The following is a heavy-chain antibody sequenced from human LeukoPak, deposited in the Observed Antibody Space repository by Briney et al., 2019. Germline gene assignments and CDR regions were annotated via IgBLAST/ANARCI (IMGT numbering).Heavy chain of an antibody. CDR3: ARGGGILATPLIDY. J-gene: IGHJ4*02. Sequence: VASVKVSCKASGYTFNSYAISWVRQAPGQGLEWIGWISAYNDDTNYAHKLQGRVTMTTDTSTSTAYMELRSLRADDTAVYFWARGGGILATPLIDYWGQGTLVTVSS. CDR1: GYTFNSYA. V-gene: IGHV1-18*04. CDR2: ISAYNDDT. D-gene: IGHD5-12*01.